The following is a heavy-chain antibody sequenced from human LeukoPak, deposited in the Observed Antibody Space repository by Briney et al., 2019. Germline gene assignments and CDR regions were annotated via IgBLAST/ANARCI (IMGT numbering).Heavy chain of an antibody. CDR1: GDSVSSNSAA. Sequence: SQTLSLTCAISGDSVSSNSAAWNWIRQSPSRGLEWLGRTYYRSKWYNDYAVSVKSRITINPDTSKNQFSLQLNSVTPEDTAVYYCARGPIFGVVIDPNYFDYWGQGTLVTVSS. V-gene: IGHV6-1*01. D-gene: IGHD3-3*01. CDR2: TYYRSKWYN. J-gene: IGHJ4*02. CDR3: ARGPIFGVVIDPNYFDY.